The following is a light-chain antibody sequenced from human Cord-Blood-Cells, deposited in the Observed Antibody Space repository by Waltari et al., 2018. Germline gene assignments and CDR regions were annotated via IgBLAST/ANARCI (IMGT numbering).Light chain of an antibody. V-gene: IGLV2-23*01. CDR3: CSYAGSSTWV. J-gene: IGLJ3*02. Sequence: QSALTQPASVSGSPGQSITILCTGTRRDVGSYNLVSWYQRHPGKAPKLMIYEGSKRPSGVSNRFSASKSGNTASLTISGLQADDEADDYCCSYAGSSTWVFGGGTKLTVL. CDR2: EGS. CDR1: RRDVGSYNL.